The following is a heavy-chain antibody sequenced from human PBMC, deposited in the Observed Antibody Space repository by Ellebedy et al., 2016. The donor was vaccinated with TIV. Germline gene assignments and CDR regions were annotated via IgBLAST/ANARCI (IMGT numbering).Heavy chain of an antibody. Sequence: GGSLRLXXAASGFTFSNYAMNWVRQAPGKGLEWVSVISGSGNGTFYADSVKGRFTISRDNSKNTLYLQMNSLRAEDTAVYYCARDDSYGYYFDYWGRGTLVTVSS. CDR2: ISGSGNGT. CDR1: GFTFSNYA. D-gene: IGHD5-18*01. V-gene: IGHV3-23*01. J-gene: IGHJ4*02. CDR3: ARDDSYGYYFDY.